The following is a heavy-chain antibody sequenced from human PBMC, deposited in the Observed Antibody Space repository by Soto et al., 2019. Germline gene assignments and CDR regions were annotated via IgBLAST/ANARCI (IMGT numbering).Heavy chain of an antibody. V-gene: IGHV4-31*03. CDR1: GGSISSLGYY. J-gene: IGHJ4*02. CDR2: ILSTGSS. D-gene: IGHD1-26*01. Sequence: SETLSLTCSVSGGSISSLGYYWSWIRQHPGKGLEWIGSILSTGSSHSNPSLKSRVTMSLDTSQNQLSLRVTSVTAADTAVYFYAARGSYFTYWGQGALVTVSS. CDR3: AARGSYFTY.